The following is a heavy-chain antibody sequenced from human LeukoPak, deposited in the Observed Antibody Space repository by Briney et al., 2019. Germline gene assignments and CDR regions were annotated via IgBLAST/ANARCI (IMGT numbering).Heavy chain of an antibody. CDR3: ARDPLVGQDDSSGYSDNWFDP. V-gene: IGHV1-69*04. Sequence: SVKLSCKASGGTFSSYTISWVRQAPGQGLEWMGRIIPILGIANYAQTFQGRVTITADKSTSTAYMELSSLRSEDTAVYYCARDPLVGQDDSSGYSDNWFDPWGQGTLVTVSS. CDR2: IIPILGIA. D-gene: IGHD3-22*01. CDR1: GGTFSSYT. J-gene: IGHJ5*02.